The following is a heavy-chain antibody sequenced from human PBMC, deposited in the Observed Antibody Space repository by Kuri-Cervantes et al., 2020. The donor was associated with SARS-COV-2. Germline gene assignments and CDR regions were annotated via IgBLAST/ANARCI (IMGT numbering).Heavy chain of an antibody. CDR3: TRAGYDNSGYYYSFDF. J-gene: IGHJ4*02. V-gene: IGHV4-4*02. Sequence: SCAVSGGSISSSNWWSWVRQPPGKGLEWIGEIYHSGSTNYNPSLKSRVTISVDTSKNQFSLRLTSVTAADTAVYYCTRAGYDNSGYYYSFDFWGQGTLVTVSS. D-gene: IGHD3-22*01. CDR2: IYHSGST. CDR1: GGSISSSNW.